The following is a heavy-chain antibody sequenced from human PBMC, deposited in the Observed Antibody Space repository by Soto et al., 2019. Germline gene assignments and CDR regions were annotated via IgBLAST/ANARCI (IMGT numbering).Heavy chain of an antibody. CDR2: IYYSGST. CDR3: ARDRFTQTRADYGGNSDGAFDI. D-gene: IGHD4-17*01. J-gene: IGHJ3*02. Sequence: SETLSLTCTVSGGSISSGDYYWGWIRQPPGKGLEWIGYIYYSGSTYYNPSLKSRVTISVDTSKNQFSLKLSSVTAADKAVDYCARDRFTQTRADYGGNSDGAFDIWGQGTMVTVSS. V-gene: IGHV4-30-4*01. CDR1: GGSISSGDYY.